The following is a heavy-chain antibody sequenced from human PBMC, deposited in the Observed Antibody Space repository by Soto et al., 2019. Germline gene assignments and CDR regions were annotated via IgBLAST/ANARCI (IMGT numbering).Heavy chain of an antibody. CDR3: ARGRYYYDSSGYHREYYFDY. D-gene: IGHD3-22*01. V-gene: IGHV1-3*01. Sequence: GASVKVSCKAAGYTFTSYAMHWVRQAPGQRLEWMGWINAGNGNTKYSQKFQGRVTITRDTSASTAYMELNSLRAEDTAVYYCARGRYYYDSSGYHREYYFDYWGRGTLVTVSS. J-gene: IGHJ4*02. CDR2: INAGNGNT. CDR1: GYTFTSYA.